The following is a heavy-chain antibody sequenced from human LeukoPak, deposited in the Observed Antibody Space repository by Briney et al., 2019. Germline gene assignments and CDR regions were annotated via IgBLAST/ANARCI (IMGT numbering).Heavy chain of an antibody. CDR2: ISSSSSTI. CDR3: ARGATVVTPDFVY. CDR1: GFTFSSYS. V-gene: IGHV3-48*01. Sequence: GGSLRLSCAASGFTFSSYSMNWDRHAPGKGLEWVSYISSSSSTIYYADSVKGRFTISRDNAKNSLYLQMNSLRAEDTAVYYCARGATVVTPDFVYWRQGTLVTASS. D-gene: IGHD4-23*01. J-gene: IGHJ4*02.